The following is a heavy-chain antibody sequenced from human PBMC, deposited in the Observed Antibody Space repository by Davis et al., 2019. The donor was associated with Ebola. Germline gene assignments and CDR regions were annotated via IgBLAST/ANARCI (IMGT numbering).Heavy chain of an antibody. V-gene: IGHV1-69*13. CDR3: ARAPTWSEINYYCFDY. D-gene: IGHD3-10*01. CDR1: GYTFTSYD. CDR2: IIPIFGTA. J-gene: IGHJ4*02. Sequence: SVKVSCKASGYTFTSYDISWVRQAPGQGLEWMGGIIPIFGTANYAQKFQGRVTITADESTSTAYMELSSLRSEDTAVYYCARAPTWSEINYYCFDYWGQGTLVTVSS.